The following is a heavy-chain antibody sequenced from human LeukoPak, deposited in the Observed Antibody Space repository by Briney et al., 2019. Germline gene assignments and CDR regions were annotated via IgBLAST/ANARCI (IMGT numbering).Heavy chain of an antibody. Sequence: GGSLRLSCAASGFTFSSYAMSWVRQAPGKGLEWVSHISYSDTIYYADSVKGRFTISRDNAKNSLYLQMNSLRAEDTAVYYCARGGRHYYDSSGYVFDYWGQETLVTVSS. J-gene: IGHJ4*02. V-gene: IGHV3-48*03. CDR3: ARGGRHYYDSSGYVFDY. D-gene: IGHD3-22*01. CDR1: GFTFSSYA. CDR2: ISYSDTI.